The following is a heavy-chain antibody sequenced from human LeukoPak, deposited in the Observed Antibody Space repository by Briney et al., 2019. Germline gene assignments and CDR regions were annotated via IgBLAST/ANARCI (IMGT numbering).Heavy chain of an antibody. D-gene: IGHD6-19*01. CDR1: GFTFSSYG. J-gene: IGHJ4*02. V-gene: IGHV4-39*01. CDR3: ARQAVAGRTFDY. CDR2: IYYSGIT. Sequence: GSLRLSCAASGFTFSSYGMHWIRQSPGKGLEWIGSIYYSGITYFNPSLKSRVTISVDTSNHHFSLKLSSVTAADTAVYYCARQAVAGRTFDYWGQGTLAIVSS.